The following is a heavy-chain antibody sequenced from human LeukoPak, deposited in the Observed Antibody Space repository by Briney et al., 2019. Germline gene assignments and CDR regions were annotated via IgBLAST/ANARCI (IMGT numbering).Heavy chain of an antibody. CDR3: AKRDYYDSSGYSPLFDY. CDR1: GFTFSSYE. D-gene: IGHD3-22*01. Sequence: GGSLRLSCAASGFTFSSYEMNWVRQAPGKGLDWVSYISSSGRAIYYADSAKGRFTVSRDNAKNSLYLQMNSLRAEDTAVYYCAKRDYYDSSGYSPLFDYWGQGTLVTVSS. V-gene: IGHV3-48*03. CDR2: ISSSGRAI. J-gene: IGHJ4*02.